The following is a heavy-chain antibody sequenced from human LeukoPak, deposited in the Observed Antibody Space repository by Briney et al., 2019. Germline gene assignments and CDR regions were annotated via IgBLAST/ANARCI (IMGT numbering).Heavy chain of an antibody. J-gene: IGHJ4*02. CDR2: IIPIFGTA. CDR3: ARGGKAGIDY. CDR1: GGTFSSYA. D-gene: IGHD5-12*01. Sequence: ASVKVSCKASGGTFSSYAISWVRQAPGQGLEWMGGIIPIFGTANYAQKFQGRVTITADESTGTAYMELSSLRSEDTAVYYCARGGKAGIDYWGQGTLVTVSS. V-gene: IGHV1-69*01.